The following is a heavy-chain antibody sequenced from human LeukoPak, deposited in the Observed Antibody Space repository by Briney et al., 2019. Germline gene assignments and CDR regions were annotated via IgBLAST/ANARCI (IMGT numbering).Heavy chain of an antibody. Sequence: GGSLRLSCTPSGFTFNIYAMRWVRLAPGKGRQGVASLCGSAGFTFYEDSVKGQFTISRDYSEDTIYLQMDSLRAEDTAIYYCARDRPNYHESNGHDYNRDGDHWGQGTLVTVS. J-gene: IGHJ5*02. CDR1: GFTFNIYA. D-gene: IGHD4/OR15-4a*01. CDR3: ARDRPNYHESNGHDYNRDGDH. CDR2: LCGSAGFT. V-gene: IGHV3-23*01.